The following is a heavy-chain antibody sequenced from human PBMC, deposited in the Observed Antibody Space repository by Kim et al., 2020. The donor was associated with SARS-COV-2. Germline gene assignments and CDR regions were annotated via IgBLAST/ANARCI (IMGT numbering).Heavy chain of an antibody. D-gene: IGHD5-18*01. V-gene: IGHV1-18*01. Sequence: ASVKVSCKASGYTFTSYGISWVRQAPGQGLEWMGWISAYNGNTNYAQKLQGRVTMTTDTSTSTAYMELRSLRSDDTAVYYCARGYSGYELMKRGYSYGPTGGDYWGQGTLVTVSS. CDR3: ARGYSGYELMKRGYSYGPTGGDY. CDR1: GYTFTSYG. J-gene: IGHJ4*02. CDR2: ISAYNGNT.